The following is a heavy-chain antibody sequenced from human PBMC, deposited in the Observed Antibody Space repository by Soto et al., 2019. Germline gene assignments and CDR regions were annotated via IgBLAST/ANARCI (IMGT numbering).Heavy chain of an antibody. CDR1: GFTFSSYS. CDR3: ARDHPYYDILTGSGPFDY. J-gene: IGHJ4*02. CDR2: ISSSSSYI. V-gene: IGHV3-21*01. D-gene: IGHD3-9*01. Sequence: PGGSLRLSCAASGFTFSSYSMNWVRQAPGKGLEWVSSISSSSSYIYYADSVKGRFTISRDSAKNSLYLQMNSLRAEDTAVYYCARDHPYYDILTGSGPFDYWGQGTLVTVSS.